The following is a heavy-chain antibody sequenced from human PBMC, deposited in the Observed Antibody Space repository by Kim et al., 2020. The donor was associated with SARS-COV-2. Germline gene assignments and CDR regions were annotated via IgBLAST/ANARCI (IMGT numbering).Heavy chain of an antibody. J-gene: IGHJ6*02. CDR3: ARHSGNGWYDYYGMDV. Sequence: SLKSRVTISVDTSKNQVSLKLGSVTAADTAVYYCARHSGNGWYDYYGMDVWGQGTTVTVSS. D-gene: IGHD6-19*01. V-gene: IGHV4-39*01.